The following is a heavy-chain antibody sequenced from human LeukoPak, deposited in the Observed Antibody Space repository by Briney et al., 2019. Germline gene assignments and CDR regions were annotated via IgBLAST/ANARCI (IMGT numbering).Heavy chain of an antibody. CDR1: GFSISTYY. V-gene: IGHV4-4*07. D-gene: IGHD4-23*01. Sequence: SETLSLTCTVSGFSISTYYWSWFRQPAGKGLEWIGRIHSSGNTNYNPSLQSRVSLSIDTSQNQFSLRLTSLTAADTAVYFCAIDVGKAYWGQGLLAIVSS. J-gene: IGHJ4*02. CDR2: IHSSGNT. CDR3: AIDVGKAY.